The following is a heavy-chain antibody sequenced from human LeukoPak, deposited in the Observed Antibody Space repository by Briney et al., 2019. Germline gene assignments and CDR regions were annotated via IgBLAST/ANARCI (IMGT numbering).Heavy chain of an antibody. CDR3: AKFSPSSISQLNTYYYYYMDV. J-gene: IGHJ6*03. CDR2: IGGSGGSA. V-gene: IGHV3-23*01. CDR1: APTFSSYA. D-gene: IGHD3-3*02. Sequence: PGRSLRPSCAPSAPTFSSYAISSVRHAPGKGLECVSAIGGSGGSAYDADSVKARFTISRDNSKNTLYLQMYSLRAEDTAVYYCAKFSPSSISQLNTYYYYYMDVWGKGTTVTVSS.